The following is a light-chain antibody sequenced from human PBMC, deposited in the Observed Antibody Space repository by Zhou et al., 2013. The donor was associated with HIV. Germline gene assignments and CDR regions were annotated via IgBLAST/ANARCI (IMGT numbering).Light chain of an antibody. CDR2: GAS. CDR3: QQYNNWPRA. Sequence: EIVMTQSPVTVSVSPGERVTLSCRASQSVRSSLAWYQQRPGQAPRLLIYGASTRATGIPARFSGSGSGTEFTLTISSLQSEDFAVYYCQQYNNWPRAFGQGTKVEIK. V-gene: IGKV3-15*01. CDR1: QSVRSS. J-gene: IGKJ1*01.